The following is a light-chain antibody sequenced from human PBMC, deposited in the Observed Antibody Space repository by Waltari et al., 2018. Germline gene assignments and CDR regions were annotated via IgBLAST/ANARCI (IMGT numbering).Light chain of an antibody. CDR1: RRDVGGYDY. J-gene: IGLJ1*01. CDR2: DVT. CDR3: SSYSGRITHV. V-gene: IGLV2-14*03. Sequence: QSALTPPASVSGSPGQSITISCTGTRRDVGGYDYVSWYQQYPAKAPRLLIFDVTRRPSGFSNRFSGSKSGNTASLTISGLQPEDEAAYYCSSYSGRITHVFGTGTQLTVL.